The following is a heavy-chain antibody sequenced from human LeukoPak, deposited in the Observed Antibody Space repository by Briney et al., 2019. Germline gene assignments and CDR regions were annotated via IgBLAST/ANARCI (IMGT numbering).Heavy chain of an antibody. CDR1: GFTFSSYS. V-gene: IGHV3-21*06. D-gene: IGHD2-15*01. J-gene: IGHJ4*02. Sequence: PGGSLRLSCAASGFTFSSYSMNWVRQAPEKGLEWVSFISSSGDSIYYADSVKGRFTVSRDNAKNSLYLQMDILRAEDTAMYYCAPTCSGVTCFQTRFDSWGQGILVTVSS. CDR2: ISSSGDSI. CDR3: APTCSGVTCFQTRFDS.